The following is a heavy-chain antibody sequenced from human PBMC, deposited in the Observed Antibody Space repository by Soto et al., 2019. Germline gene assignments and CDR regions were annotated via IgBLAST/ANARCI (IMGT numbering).Heavy chain of an antibody. CDR1: GFSFSRFA. CDR2: ISGSADST. D-gene: IGHD2-8*01. J-gene: IGHJ6*02. V-gene: IGHV3-23*01. Sequence: EVQLLESGGGFIHPGGSLRLSCAASGFSFSRFAMNWVRQAPGKGLEWVSIISGSADSTFYADSVKGRFTISRDKSKSTLYLQINSLRAEDTAVYYCAKTRGAMIYAISVYGMDVWGQGTTVTVS. CDR3: AKTRGAMIYAISVYGMDV.